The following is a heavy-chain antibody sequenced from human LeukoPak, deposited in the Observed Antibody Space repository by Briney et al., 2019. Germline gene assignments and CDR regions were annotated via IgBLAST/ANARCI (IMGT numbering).Heavy chain of an antibody. CDR1: GYTFTSYG. J-gene: IGHJ6*02. D-gene: IGHD6-13*01. CDR3: ARGDRYSSSWYSGPYYYYGMDV. Sequence: ASVKVSCKASGYTFTSYGISWVRQAPGQGLEWMGWISAYNGNTNYAQKLQGRVTMTTDTSTSTAYMELRSLRSDDTAVYYCARGDRYSSSWYSGPYYYYGMDVWGQGTTVTVSS. V-gene: IGHV1-18*01. CDR2: ISAYNGNT.